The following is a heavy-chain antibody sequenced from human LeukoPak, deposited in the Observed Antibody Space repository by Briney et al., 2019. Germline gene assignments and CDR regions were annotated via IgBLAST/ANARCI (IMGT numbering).Heavy chain of an antibody. Sequence: GGSLRLSCAVSGFTFSTYAMSWVRQAPGKGLEWVSAVRGSGSDTYYTDSVKGRFIISRDNSKNTVSLQMNSLRAEDTAVYYCAKRTTAFDSWGLGTLVTVSS. J-gene: IGHJ4*02. CDR1: GFTFSTYA. D-gene: IGHD4-11*01. CDR2: VRGSGSDT. CDR3: AKRTTAFDS. V-gene: IGHV3-23*01.